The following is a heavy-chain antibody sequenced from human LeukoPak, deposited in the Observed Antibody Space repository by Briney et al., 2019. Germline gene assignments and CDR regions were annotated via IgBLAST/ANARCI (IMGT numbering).Heavy chain of an antibody. V-gene: IGHV3-23*01. CDR2: TNSGGTST. CDR3: AKQSDARSLGE. Sequence: GGSLRLSCATSGFPFSDFSMSWVRQAPGKGLEWISTTNSGGTSTYYAESVKGRFTISRDNSKNTLYLQMSSLRVEDTAVYYCAKQSDARSLGEGGPGTLVSVSS. D-gene: IGHD2-8*01. CDR1: GFPFSDFS. J-gene: IGHJ4*02.